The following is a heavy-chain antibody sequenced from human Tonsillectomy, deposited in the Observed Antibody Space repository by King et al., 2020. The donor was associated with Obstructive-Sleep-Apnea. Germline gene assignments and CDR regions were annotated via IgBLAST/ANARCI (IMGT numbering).Heavy chain of an antibody. Sequence: QLVQSGAEVKKPGASVKVSCKASGYTFTSYGISWVRQAPGQGLEWMGWISAYNGNTNYAQKLQGRVTMTTDTSTSTAYMELRSLRSDDTAVYYCARDLSGFRVVWAFPVVGATYYYYGMDVWGQGTTVTVSS. CDR3: ARDLSGFRVVWAFPVVGATYYYYGMDV. D-gene: IGHD1-26*01. CDR2: ISAYNGNT. CDR1: GYTFTSYG. J-gene: IGHJ6*02. V-gene: IGHV1-18*01.